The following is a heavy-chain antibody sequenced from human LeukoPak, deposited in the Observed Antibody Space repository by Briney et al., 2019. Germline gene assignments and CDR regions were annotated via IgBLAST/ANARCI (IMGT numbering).Heavy chain of an antibody. CDR2: MNPNSGNT. V-gene: IGHV1-8*01. J-gene: IGHJ6*03. Sequence: ASVKVSCEASGYTFTSYDINWVRQATGQGLEWMGWMNPNSGNTGYAQKFQGRVTMTRNTSISTAYMELSSLRSENAAVYYCALWFGELFVSNYYYYMDVWGKGTTVTISS. D-gene: IGHD3-10*01. CDR1: GYTFTSYD. CDR3: ALWFGELFVSNYYYYMDV.